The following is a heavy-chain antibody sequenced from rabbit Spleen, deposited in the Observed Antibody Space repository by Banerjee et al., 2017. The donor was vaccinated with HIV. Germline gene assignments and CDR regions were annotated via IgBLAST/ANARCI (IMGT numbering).Heavy chain of an antibody. CDR1: GFSFSIDYF. Sequence: QSLEESGGGLVKPEGSLTLTCTASGFSFSIDYFPCWVRQAPGKGLEWIACIDTGSSGFTYFASWAKGRFTISKTSSTTVTLQVTSLTAADTATYFCARDSGTSFSSYGMDLWGPGTLVTVS. CDR3: ARDSGTSFSSYGMDL. V-gene: IGHV1S40*01. CDR2: IDTGSSGFT. J-gene: IGHJ6*01. D-gene: IGHD8-1*01.